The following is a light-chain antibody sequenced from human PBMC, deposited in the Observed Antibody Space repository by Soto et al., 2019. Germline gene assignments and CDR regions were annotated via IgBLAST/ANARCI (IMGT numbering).Light chain of an antibody. CDR2: DVS. CDR1: RNDIGGYNF. V-gene: IGLV2-14*03. CDR3: SAYTIRNTLL. J-gene: IGLJ2*01. Sequence: QSALTQPASVSGSPGQSITISCIGTRNDIGGYNFVSWYQQHPGEAPQLMIYDVSHRPSGISNRFSGSRSGNTASLTISGIQGEDEAGYYCSAYTIRNTLLFGTGTKLTVL.